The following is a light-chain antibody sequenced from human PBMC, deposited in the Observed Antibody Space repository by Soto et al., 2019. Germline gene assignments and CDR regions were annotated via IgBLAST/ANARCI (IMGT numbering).Light chain of an antibody. Sequence: QSVLTQPPSASGTPGQRVAISCSGGSSDIGSNPVNWYLHLPGAAPKLLIYRDNQRPSGVPDRFSGSNSGTSASLTISGLQSEDEADYFCSAWDDNIYGPVFGGGTQLTVL. CDR1: SSDIGSNP. CDR2: RDN. V-gene: IGLV1-44*01. J-gene: IGLJ2*01. CDR3: SAWDDNIYGPV.